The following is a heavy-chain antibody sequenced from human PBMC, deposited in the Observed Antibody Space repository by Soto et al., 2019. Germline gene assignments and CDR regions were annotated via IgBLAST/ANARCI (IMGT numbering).Heavy chain of an antibody. V-gene: IGHV4-39*01. J-gene: IGHJ4*02. CDR3: ARLYGSGYYSPDY. D-gene: IGHD3-22*01. CDR1: GGSISSRSFF. Sequence: QVQLQESGPGLVKSAETLSLTCTVSGGSISSRSFFWGWIRQPPGRGLEWIGSIYYSRSTYYNPSLKIRVTISADTSKNQFSLQLRSVTAADTAVYYCARLYGSGYYSPDYWGQGTLVTVSS. CDR2: IYYSRST.